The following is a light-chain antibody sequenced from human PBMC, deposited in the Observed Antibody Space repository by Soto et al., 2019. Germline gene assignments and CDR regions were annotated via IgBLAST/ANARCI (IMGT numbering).Light chain of an antibody. V-gene: IGKV3-11*01. CDR2: DAS. J-gene: IGKJ1*01. CDR1: QSISGY. Sequence: EIVLTQSPATLSLSPGERATLSCRASQSISGYLAWYQQKPGQAPRLLIYDASSRATGIPARFSGSGSGTDFTLTISSLEPEDFAVYYCQQRGNWPWTFGQGTKVEIK. CDR3: QQRGNWPWT.